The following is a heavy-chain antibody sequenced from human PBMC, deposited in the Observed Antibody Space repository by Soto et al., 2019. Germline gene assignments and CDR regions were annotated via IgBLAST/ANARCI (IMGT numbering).Heavy chain of an antibody. CDR3: AKERPAYYYGSGRPYGMDV. V-gene: IGHV3-23*01. D-gene: IGHD3-10*01. Sequence: GGSLRLSCAASGFTFSSYAMSWVRQAPGKGLEWVSAISGSGGSTYYADSVKGRFTISRDNSKNALYLQMNSLRAEDTAVYYCAKERPAYYYGSGRPYGMDVWGQGTTVTVSS. CDR2: ISGSGGST. J-gene: IGHJ6*02. CDR1: GFTFSSYA.